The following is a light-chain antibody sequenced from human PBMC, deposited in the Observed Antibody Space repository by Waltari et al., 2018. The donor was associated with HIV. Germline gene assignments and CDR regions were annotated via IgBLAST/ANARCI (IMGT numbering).Light chain of an antibody. CDR1: QSVTTY. J-gene: IGKJ4*01. CDR2: GAS. CDR3: QQYAGSPIT. V-gene: IGKV3-20*01. Sequence: EIVLTQSPGTLSLSPGERATLSCRASQSVTTYLAWYQQKPGQAPRLLIYGASSRATGIPDRFSGSGSGTDFTLTISRLEPEDFAMFYCQQYAGSPITFGGGTKVEIK.